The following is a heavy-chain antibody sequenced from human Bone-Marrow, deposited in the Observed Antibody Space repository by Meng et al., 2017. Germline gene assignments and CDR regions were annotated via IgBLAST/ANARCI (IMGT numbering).Heavy chain of an antibody. Sequence: ASVKVSCKSSGYTFTSYGITWVRQAPGQGLEWMGWISSHNGNTKYAQKFQGRVTMTTDTSTSTAYMELRSLISDDPAVYYCAGFYNNYPCNNCFDPWGQGTLVTVSS. D-gene: IGHD4-11*01. CDR3: AGFYNNYPCNNCFDP. CDR1: GYTFTSYG. J-gene: IGHJ5*02. CDR2: ISSHNGNT. V-gene: IGHV1-18*01.